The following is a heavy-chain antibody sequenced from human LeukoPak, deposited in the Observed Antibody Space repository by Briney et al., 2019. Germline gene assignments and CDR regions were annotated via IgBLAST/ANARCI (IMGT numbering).Heavy chain of an antibody. CDR1: GGSISSGSYY. CDR3: AREPITMVRGVIRYGMDV. V-gene: IGHV4-61*02. Sequence: SETLSLTCTVSGGSISSGSYYWGWIRQPAGKGLEWIGRIYTSGSTNYNPSLKSRVTISVDTSKNQFSLKLSSVTAADTAVYYCAREPITMVRGVIRYGMDVWGQGTTVTVSS. J-gene: IGHJ6*02. CDR2: IYTSGST. D-gene: IGHD3-10*01.